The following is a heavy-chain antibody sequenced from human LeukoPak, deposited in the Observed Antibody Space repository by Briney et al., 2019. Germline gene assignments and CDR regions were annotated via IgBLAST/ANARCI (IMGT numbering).Heavy chain of an antibody. CDR3: ARVGAGDCCFFNY. D-gene: IGHD2-21*02. CDR1: GYTFTGYY. V-gene: IGHV1-2*02. CDR2: INPNSGGT. Sequence: ASVEVSCKASGYTFTGYYMPWVRQAPGQGLEWIGWINPNSGGTSYAQKFQGRVTMTGDTSISTAYMDLSKLRSDGTAVYYCARVGAGDCCFFNYWGQGTLVTVSS. J-gene: IGHJ4*02.